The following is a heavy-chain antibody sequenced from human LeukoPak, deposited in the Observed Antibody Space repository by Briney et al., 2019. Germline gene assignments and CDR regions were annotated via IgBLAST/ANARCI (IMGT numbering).Heavy chain of an antibody. CDR3: ARSSYSSSSSV. Sequence: GGSLRLSCAVSGFTFSGFWMSWSRQAPGKGLEWVASINSDGSEGYYADVVKGRFTISRDNAKNSLYLQINSLRAEDTAVYYCARSSYSSSSSVWGKGKMVTVS. D-gene: IGHD6-6*01. V-gene: IGHV3-7*03. CDR1: GFTFSGFW. J-gene: IGHJ3*01. CDR2: INSDGSEG.